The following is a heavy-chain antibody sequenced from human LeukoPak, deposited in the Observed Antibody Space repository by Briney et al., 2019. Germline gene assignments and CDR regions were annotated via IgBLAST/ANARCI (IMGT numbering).Heavy chain of an antibody. CDR2: IYYSGST. Sequence: PSETLSLTCTVSGGSISSSSYYWGWIRQPPGKGLEWIGSIYYSGSTYYNPSLKSRVTISVDTSKNQFSLKLSSVTAADTAVYYCARGRGEQLFYFDYWGQGTLVTVSS. D-gene: IGHD6-13*01. CDR3: ARGRGEQLFYFDY. J-gene: IGHJ4*02. CDR1: GGSISSSSYY. V-gene: IGHV4-39*07.